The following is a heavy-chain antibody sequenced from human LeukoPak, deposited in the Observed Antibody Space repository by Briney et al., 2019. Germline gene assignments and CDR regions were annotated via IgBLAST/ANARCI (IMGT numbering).Heavy chain of an antibody. J-gene: IGHJ4*02. CDR2: INEDGSVK. CDR3: ATSAAAAGTE. V-gene: IGHV3-7*03. D-gene: IGHD6-13*01. Sequence: GGSLRLSCAASGFTFNYYWMSWVRQAPGNGLDWVANINEDGSVKHYVDSVKGRFTISRDNAKNSVYLHMNSLRAEDTAVYYCATSAAAAGTEWGQGILVTVSS. CDR1: GFTFNYYW.